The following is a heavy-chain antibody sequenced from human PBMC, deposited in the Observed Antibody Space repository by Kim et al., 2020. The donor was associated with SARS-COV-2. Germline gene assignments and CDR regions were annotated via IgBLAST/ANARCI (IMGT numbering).Heavy chain of an antibody. J-gene: IGHJ4*02. D-gene: IGHD2-21*01. Sequence: GGSLRLSCAASGFTFSTYAMHWVRQAPGKGPEWVSVISRDGKNIYYADSVRGRFTISRDNSKNTLFLQMASLRPEDTAIYYCAKGVWTDGPNCAWDCYLDAWGQGAPVTVSS. CDR3: AKGVWTDGPNCAWDCYLDA. V-gene: IGHV3-30*18. CDR2: ISRDGKNI. CDR1: GFTFSTYA.